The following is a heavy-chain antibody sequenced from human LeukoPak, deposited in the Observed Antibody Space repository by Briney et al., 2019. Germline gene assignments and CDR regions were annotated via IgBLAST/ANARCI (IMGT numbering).Heavy chain of an antibody. CDR3: AKVVDIVAAIPNWFDP. J-gene: IGHJ5*02. Sequence: GGSLRLSCAASGFTFSSYAMSWVRQAPGKGLEWVSAISGSGGSTYYADSVKGRFTISRDNSKYTLYLQMNSLRAEDTAVYYCAKVVDIVAAIPNWFDPWGQGTLVTVSS. D-gene: IGHD5-12*01. CDR1: GFTFSSYA. V-gene: IGHV3-23*01. CDR2: ISGSGGST.